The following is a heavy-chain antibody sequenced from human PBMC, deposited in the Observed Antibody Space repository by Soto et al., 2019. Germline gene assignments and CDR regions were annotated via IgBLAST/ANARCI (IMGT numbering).Heavy chain of an antibody. Sequence: QVQLVESGGGVVQPGRSLRLSCAASGFTFSSYAMHWVRQAPGKGLEWVAVISYDGSNKYYADSVKGRFTISRDNSKNTLYLQMNSRRAEDTAVYYCARDYFQWQSAAGTGTDDYCYGMDVLGQGTTVTVSS. CDR2: ISYDGSNK. J-gene: IGHJ6*02. CDR3: ARDYFQWQSAAGTGTDDYCYGMDV. CDR1: GFTFSSYA. V-gene: IGHV3-30-3*01. D-gene: IGHD6-13*01.